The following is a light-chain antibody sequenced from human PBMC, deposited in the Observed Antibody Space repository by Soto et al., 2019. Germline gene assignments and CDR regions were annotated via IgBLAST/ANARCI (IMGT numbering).Light chain of an antibody. CDR2: GAS. CDR1: QSVSNNY. CDR3: QQYGSSGT. Sequence: VLTQSPGPLSMSPGERATLSCRASQSVSNNYLAWYQQKPGQAPRLLIYGASNRATGIPDRFSGSGSGTDFTLTISRLEPEDFAVYYCQQYGSSGTFGQGTKVDIK. V-gene: IGKV3-20*01. J-gene: IGKJ1*01.